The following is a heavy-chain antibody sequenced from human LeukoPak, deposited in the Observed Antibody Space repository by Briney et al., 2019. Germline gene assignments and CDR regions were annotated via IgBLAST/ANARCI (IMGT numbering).Heavy chain of an antibody. CDR2: ISSNGGST. CDR3: VKASSSWYSSADY. CDR1: GFTFSSYA. D-gene: IGHD6-13*01. J-gene: IGHJ4*02. V-gene: IGHV3-64D*06. Sequence: GGSLRLSCSASGFTFSSYAMHWVRQAPGKGLEYVSAISSNGGSTYYADSVKGRFTISRDNSKNTLYLQMSSLRAEDTAVYYCVKASSSWYSSADYWGQRTLVTVSS.